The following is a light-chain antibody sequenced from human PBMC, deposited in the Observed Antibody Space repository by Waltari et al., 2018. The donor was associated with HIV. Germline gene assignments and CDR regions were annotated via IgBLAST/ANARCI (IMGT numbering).Light chain of an antibody. Sequence: DIQMTQSPSSLSASVGNTVKITCRASQGIRIDLGWYQQKPGKAPQRLIYAISSLQSGVPSRFSGSGSGSQFTLTITGLQPEDSATYYCLQHDSYPRTFGGGTKVEIK. V-gene: IGKV1-17*01. CDR3: LQHDSYPRT. J-gene: IGKJ4*01. CDR2: AIS. CDR1: QGIRID.